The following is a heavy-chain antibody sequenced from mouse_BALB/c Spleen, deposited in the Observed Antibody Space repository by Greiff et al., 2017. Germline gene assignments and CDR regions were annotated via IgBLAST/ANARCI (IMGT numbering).Heavy chain of an antibody. CDR1: GFNIKDYY. J-gene: IGHJ4*01. CDR2: IDPENGDT. CDR3: KLLRLYYAMDY. Sequence: VQLQQSGAELVRSGASVTLSCTASGFNIKDYYMHWVKQRPEQGLEWIGWIDPENGDTEYAPKFQGKATMTADTSSNTAYLQLSSLTSEDTAVYYCKLLRLYYAMDYWGQGTSVTVSS. D-gene: IGHD1-1*01. V-gene: IGHV14-4*02.